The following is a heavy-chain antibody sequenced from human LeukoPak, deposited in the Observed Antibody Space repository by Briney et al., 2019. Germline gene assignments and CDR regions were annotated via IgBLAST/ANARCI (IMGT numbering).Heavy chain of an antibody. Sequence: SETLSLTCTVSGGSISSGSYYWGWIRQPPGKALEWIGSIYYSGGTYYNPSLRSRVIISVGTSRNQFSLRLNSVTAADTAVYYCARHRDDYVDVCAFDPWGQGTLVTVSS. CDR1: GGSISSGSYY. D-gene: IGHD4-17*01. CDR3: ARHRDDYVDVCAFDP. V-gene: IGHV4-39*01. CDR2: IYYSGGT. J-gene: IGHJ5*02.